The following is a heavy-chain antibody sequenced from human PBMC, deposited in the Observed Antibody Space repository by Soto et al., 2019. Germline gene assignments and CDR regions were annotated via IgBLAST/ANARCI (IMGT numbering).Heavy chain of an antibody. D-gene: IGHD1-26*01. Sequence: QLQLQESGPGLVKPSETLSLTCTVSGGSISSSSYYWGWIRQPPGKGLEWIGSIYYSGSTYYNPSLKSRVTIAVDTSKNQFSLKLSSVTAADTAVYYCASSGGSYFDYWGQGTLVTVSS. J-gene: IGHJ4*02. CDR2: IYYSGST. V-gene: IGHV4-39*01. CDR3: ASSGGSYFDY. CDR1: GGSISSSSYY.